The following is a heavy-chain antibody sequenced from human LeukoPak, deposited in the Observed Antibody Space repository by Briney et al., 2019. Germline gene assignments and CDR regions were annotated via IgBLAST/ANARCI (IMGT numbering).Heavy chain of an antibody. V-gene: IGHV4-59*08. Sequence: SETLSLTCTVSGGSISSYYWSWIRQPPGKGLEWIGYIYYSGSTNYNPSLKSRATISVDTSKNQFSLKLSSVTAADTAVYYCARHSPLKNWFDPWGQGTLVTVSS. CDR1: GGSISSYY. J-gene: IGHJ5*02. CDR2: IYYSGST. CDR3: ARHSPLKNWFDP.